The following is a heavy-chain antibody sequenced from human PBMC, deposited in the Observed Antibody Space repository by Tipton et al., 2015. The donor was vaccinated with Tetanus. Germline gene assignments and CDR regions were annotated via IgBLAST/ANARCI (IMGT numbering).Heavy chain of an antibody. Sequence: LRLSCDVYDGSFSAYYWTWIRQPPGEGLEWIGEINHTGSTNYTPSLRRRVTISIGTSNNQFSLKLNSVTAADSAVYYCAGVTAQRTELYFEHWGQGTQVTVSS. J-gene: IGHJ1*01. CDR3: AGVTAQRTELYFEH. CDR2: INHTGST. V-gene: IGHV4-34*01. CDR1: DGSFSAYY. D-gene: IGHD2-8*02.